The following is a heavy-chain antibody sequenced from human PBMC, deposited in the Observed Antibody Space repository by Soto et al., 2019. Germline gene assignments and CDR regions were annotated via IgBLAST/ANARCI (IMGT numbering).Heavy chain of an antibody. CDR1: GFTFSSYA. J-gene: IGHJ6*02. CDR3: ASAGYCSSSSCYYYDYGMDV. CDR2: ISGSGGST. D-gene: IGHD2-2*01. Sequence: GGSLRLSCAASGFTFSSYAMSWVRQAPGKGLEWVSAISGSGGSTYYADSVKGRFTISRDKSKNTRYLQMKSLRAEDTAVYYCASAGYCSSSSCYYYDYGMDVWGQGTTVTVSS. V-gene: IGHV3-23*01.